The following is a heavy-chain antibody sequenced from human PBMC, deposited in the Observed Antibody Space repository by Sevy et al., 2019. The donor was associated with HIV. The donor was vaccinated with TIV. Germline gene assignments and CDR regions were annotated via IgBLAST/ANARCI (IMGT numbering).Heavy chain of an antibody. CDR1: GFTFSNYA. CDR2: INNGGST. V-gene: IGHV3-23*01. CDR3: AAGDTTMITDLDY. D-gene: IGHD5-18*01. J-gene: IGHJ4*02. Sequence: GGSLRLSCGASGFTFSNYAMSWVRQAPGKGPEWVSGINNGGSTYYADSVKGRFTISRDNSKKMVVLQMNSLRAEDRAVYYCAAGDTTMITDLDYWGQGALVTVSS.